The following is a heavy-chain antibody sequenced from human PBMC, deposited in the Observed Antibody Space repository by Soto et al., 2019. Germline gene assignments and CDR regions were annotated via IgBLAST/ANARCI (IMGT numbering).Heavy chain of an antibody. J-gene: IGHJ4*02. V-gene: IGHV3-66*01. CDR2: IYRGGDI. CDR3: ARDRRDGDTI. Sequence: EVQVVESGGGLVQPGGSLRLSCAASGFSVSSYYMSWFRQAPGKGLEWVSVIYRGGDIYYADSVQGRFTTSRDISRNRLDLQMNSLRVEDTAVYYCARDRRDGDTIWGQGAVVTVSS. CDR1: GFSVSSYY. D-gene: IGHD3-3*01.